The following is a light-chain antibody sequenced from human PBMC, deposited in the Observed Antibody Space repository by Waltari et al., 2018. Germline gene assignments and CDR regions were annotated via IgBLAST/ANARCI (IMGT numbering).Light chain of an antibody. V-gene: IGLV2-23*02. CDR1: SSDVGGYNL. CDR2: EVT. J-gene: IGLJ2*01. Sequence: QSALTQPASVSGSPGQSITISCTGTSSDVGGYNLVSWYQQHPGKDPKFNIYEVTKLPSGVSNRFSGSKSGNTASLTISGLQAEDEADYYCCSFAGSATSVVFGGGTKLTVL. CDR3: CSFAGSATSVV.